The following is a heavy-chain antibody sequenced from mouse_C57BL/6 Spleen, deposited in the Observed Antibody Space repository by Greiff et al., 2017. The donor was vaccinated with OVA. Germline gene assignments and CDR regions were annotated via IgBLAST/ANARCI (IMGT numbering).Heavy chain of an antibody. D-gene: IGHD3-2*02. J-gene: IGHJ2*01. CDR3: ARGAQATPLFDY. V-gene: IGHV3-6*01. CDR1: GYSITSGYY. CDR2: ISYDGSN. Sequence: ESGPGLVKPSQSLSLTCSVTGYSITSGYYWNWIRQFPGNKLEWMGYISYDGSNNYNPSLKNRISITRDTSKNQFFLKLNSVTTEDTATYYCARGAQATPLFDYWGQGTTLTVSS.